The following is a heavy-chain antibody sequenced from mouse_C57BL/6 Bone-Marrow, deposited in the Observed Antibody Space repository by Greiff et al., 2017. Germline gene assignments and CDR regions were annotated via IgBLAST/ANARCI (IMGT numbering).Heavy chain of an antibody. CDR2: ISSGSSTI. Sequence: EVQLVESGGGLVKPGGSLKLSCAASGFTFSDYGMHWVRQAPEKGLEWVAYISSGSSTIYYADTVKGRFTISRDNAKNTLFLQMTSLRSEDTAMYYCARTLITTVVARAMDYWGQGTSVTVSS. V-gene: IGHV5-17*01. CDR1: GFTFSDYG. J-gene: IGHJ4*01. D-gene: IGHD1-1*01. CDR3: ARTLITTVVARAMDY.